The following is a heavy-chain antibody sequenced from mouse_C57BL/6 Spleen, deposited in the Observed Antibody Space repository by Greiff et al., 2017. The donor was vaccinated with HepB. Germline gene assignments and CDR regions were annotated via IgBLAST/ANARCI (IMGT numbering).Heavy chain of an antibody. Sequence: VQLQQPGAELVKPGASVKLSCKASGYTFTSYWMHWVKQRPGQGLEWIGMIHPNSGSTNYNEKFKSKATLTVDKSSSTAYMQLSSLTSEDSAVYYCASTTVVATKGAMDYWGQGTSVTVSS. J-gene: IGHJ4*01. CDR2: IHPNSGST. CDR3: ASTTVVATKGAMDY. V-gene: IGHV1-64*01. D-gene: IGHD1-1*01. CDR1: GYTFTSYW.